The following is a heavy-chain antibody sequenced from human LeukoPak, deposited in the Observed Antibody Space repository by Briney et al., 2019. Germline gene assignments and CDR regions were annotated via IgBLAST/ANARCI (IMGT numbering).Heavy chain of an antibody. CDR1: GGAFSSYA. CDR2: IIPIFGTA. V-gene: IGHV1-69*13. CDR3: ATNPTYYYDSSGYYQDPGLADY. Sequence: GASVKVSCKASGGAFSSYAISWVRQALGQGLEWMGGIIPIFGTANYAQKFQGRVTITADGSTSTAYMELSSLRSEDTAVYYCATNPTYYYDSSGYYQDPGLADYWGQGTLVTVSS. D-gene: IGHD3-22*01. J-gene: IGHJ4*02.